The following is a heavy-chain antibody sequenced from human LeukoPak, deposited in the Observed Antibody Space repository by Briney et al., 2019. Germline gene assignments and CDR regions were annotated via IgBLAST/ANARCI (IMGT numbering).Heavy chain of an antibody. CDR1: GFTFSNYW. D-gene: IGHD5-12*01. Sequence: GGSLRLSCAASGFTFSNYWMTWVRQAPGKGLEWVAHINQDGSEEHYMDSVKARFTISRDNAKNSLSLQTNSLRAEDTAVYYCVRDGGVSGYDLLDYWGQGTLVTVSS. V-gene: IGHV3-7*01. J-gene: IGHJ4*02. CDR3: VRDGGVSGYDLLDY. CDR2: INQDGSEE.